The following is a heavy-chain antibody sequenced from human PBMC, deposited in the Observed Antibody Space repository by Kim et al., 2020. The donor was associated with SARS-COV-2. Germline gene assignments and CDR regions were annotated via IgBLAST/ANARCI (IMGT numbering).Heavy chain of an antibody. Sequence: SETLSLTCTVSGGSISSYYWSWIRQPPGKGLEWIGYIYYSGCTNYNPSLKSRVTISVDTSKNQFSLKLSSVTAADTAVYYCARGGYSGYDSSFDYWGQGTLVTVSS. CDR3: ARGGYSGYDSSFDY. V-gene: IGHV4-59*08. CDR2: IYYSGCT. J-gene: IGHJ4*02. D-gene: IGHD5-12*01. CDR1: GGSISSYY.